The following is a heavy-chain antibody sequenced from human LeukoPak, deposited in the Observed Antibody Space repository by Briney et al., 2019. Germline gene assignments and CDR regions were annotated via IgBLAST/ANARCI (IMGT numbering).Heavy chain of an antibody. D-gene: IGHD2-15*01. CDR2: IYTSGST. Sequence: SETLPLTCTVSGGSISSYYWSWIRQPAGKGLEWIGRIYTSGSTNYNPSLKSRVTMSVDTSKNQFSLKLSSVTAADTAVYYCARVMVVVVAATSRGPNNWFDPWGQGTLVTVSS. V-gene: IGHV4-4*07. CDR1: GGSISSYY. CDR3: ARVMVVVVAATSRGPNNWFDP. J-gene: IGHJ5*02.